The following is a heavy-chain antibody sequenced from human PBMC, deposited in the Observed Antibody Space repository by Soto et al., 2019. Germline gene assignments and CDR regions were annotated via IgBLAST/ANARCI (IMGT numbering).Heavy chain of an antibody. CDR2: IYYSGST. CDR1: GGSVSSGSYY. D-gene: IGHD3-22*01. J-gene: IGHJ5*02. CDR3: AMYYYDSSGQNWFDP. V-gene: IGHV4-61*01. Sequence: SETLSLTCTVSGGSVSSGSYYWSWIRQPPGKGLEWIGYIYYSGSTNYNPSLKSRVTISVDTSKNQFSLKLSSVTAADTAVYYCAMYYYDSSGQNWFDPWGQGTLVTVLL.